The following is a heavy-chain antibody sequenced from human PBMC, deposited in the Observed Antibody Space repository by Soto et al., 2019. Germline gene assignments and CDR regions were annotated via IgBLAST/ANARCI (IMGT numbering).Heavy chain of an antibody. CDR1: GFTFSSYS. Sequence: GGSLRLSCAASGFTFSSYSMNWVRQAPGKGLEWVSSISSSSSYIYYADSVKGRFTISRDNAKNSLYLQMNSLRAEDTAVYYCARDGDSNYEGNYYYYMDVWGQGTTVTVSS. V-gene: IGHV3-21*01. CDR3: ARDGDSNYEGNYYYYMDV. J-gene: IGHJ6*03. CDR2: ISSSSSYI. D-gene: IGHD4-4*01.